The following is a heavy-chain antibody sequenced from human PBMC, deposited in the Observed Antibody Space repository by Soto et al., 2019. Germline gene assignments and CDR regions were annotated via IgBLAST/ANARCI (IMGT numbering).Heavy chain of an antibody. D-gene: IGHD3-10*01. CDR1: DFTISPYW. Sequence: VGSLRLSCATSDFTISPYWMTWVRQTPGQGLEFVANIKEDGSVTNYVDSVEGRFTISGDNAKNSLYLQMNSLRAEDTAVYYCGTDQWGGAFDLWGRGTTVTVSS. CDR2: IKEDGSVT. CDR3: GTDQWGGAFDL. V-gene: IGHV3-7*01. J-gene: IGHJ3*01.